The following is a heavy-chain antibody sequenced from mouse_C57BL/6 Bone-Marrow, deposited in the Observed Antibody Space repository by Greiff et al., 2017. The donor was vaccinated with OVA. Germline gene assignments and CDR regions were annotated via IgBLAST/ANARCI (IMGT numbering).Heavy chain of an antibody. CDR2: IYPGDGDT. J-gene: IGHJ4*01. CDR1: GYAFSSSC. D-gene: IGHD1-1*01. V-gene: IGHV1-82*01. Sequence: QVQLQQSGPELVKPGASVKISCKASGYAFSSSCMNWVKQRPGKGLEWIGRIYPGDGDTNYNGKFKGKATLTADKSSSTAYMQLSSLTSEDSAVYFCARTTVVDYAMDYWGQGTSVTVSS. CDR3: ARTTVVDYAMDY.